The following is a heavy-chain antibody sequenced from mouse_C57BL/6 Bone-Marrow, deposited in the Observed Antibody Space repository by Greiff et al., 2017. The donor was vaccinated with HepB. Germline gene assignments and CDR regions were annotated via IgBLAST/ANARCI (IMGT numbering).Heavy chain of an antibody. D-gene: IGHD2-13*01. CDR2: ISDGGSYT. CDR1: GFTFSSYA. Sequence: EVHLVESGGGLVKPGGSLKLSCAASGFTFSSYAMSWVRQTPEKRLEWVATISDGGSYTYYPDNVKGRFTISRDNAKNNLYLQMSHLKSEDTAMYYCAREVRPPEAMDYWGQGTSVTVSS. CDR3: AREVRPPEAMDY. V-gene: IGHV5-4*01. J-gene: IGHJ4*01.